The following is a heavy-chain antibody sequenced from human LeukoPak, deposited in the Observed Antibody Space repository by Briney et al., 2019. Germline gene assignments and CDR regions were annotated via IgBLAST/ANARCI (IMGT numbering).Heavy chain of an antibody. V-gene: IGHV4-31*03. J-gene: IGHJ6*02. CDR2: IYYSGST. D-gene: IGHD2-2*01. CDR1: GGSISSGGYY. CDR3: ARDSVVVPSSGMDV. Sequence: SRTLSLTCTVSGGSISSGGYYWSWIRQHPGKGLEWIGYIYYSGSTYYNPSLKSRVTISVDTSKNQFSLKLSSVTAADTAVYYCARDSVVVPSSGMDVWGQGTTVTVSS.